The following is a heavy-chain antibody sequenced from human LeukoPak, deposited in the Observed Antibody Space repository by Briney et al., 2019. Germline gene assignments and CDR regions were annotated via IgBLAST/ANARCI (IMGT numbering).Heavy chain of an antibody. Sequence: GRSLRLSCVTSGFTFDNYAITWGRQAPGGGVEWGSSIYGNVDSIYYADSVRGRFTLSRDHSRNTLYLEMKKLMAQHTAVSYCARAPDDPAGAPFFYHSMDVWGKGTTVSVST. CDR3: ARAPDDPAGAPFFYHSMDV. D-gene: IGHD2/OR15-2a*01. J-gene: IGHJ6*04. CDR2: IYGNVDSI. CDR1: GFTFDNYA. V-gene: IGHV3-23*05.